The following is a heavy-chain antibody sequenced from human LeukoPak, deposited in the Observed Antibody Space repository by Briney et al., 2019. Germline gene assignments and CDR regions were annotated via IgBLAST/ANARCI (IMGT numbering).Heavy chain of an antibody. D-gene: IGHD3-16*01. CDR3: ARTRGPNVFGGVHDY. CDR1: GFTFSSTT. CDR2: ITAIDGRT. Sequence: GGSLRLPCVASGFTFSSTTMGWVRQAPGRGLEWVSSITAIDGRTYYADSVRGRFTISRDNSKNTLYLQVNSLRAEDTAVYYCARTRGPNVFGGVHDYWGQGTLVTVSS. J-gene: IGHJ4*02. V-gene: IGHV3-23*01.